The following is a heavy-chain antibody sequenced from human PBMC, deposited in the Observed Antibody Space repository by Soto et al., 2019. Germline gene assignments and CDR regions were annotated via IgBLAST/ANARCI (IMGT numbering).Heavy chain of an antibody. CDR2: ISYDGSNK. CDR3: ALPNRRYCSGGSCYSRLDY. D-gene: IGHD2-15*01. Sequence: GGSLRLSCAASGFTFSSYGMHWVRQAPGKGLEWVAVISYDGSNKYYADSVKGRFTISRDNSKNTLYLQMNSLRAEDTAVYYCALPNRRYCSGGSCYSRLDYWGQGTLVTVSS. V-gene: IGHV3-30*03. CDR1: GFTFSSYG. J-gene: IGHJ4*02.